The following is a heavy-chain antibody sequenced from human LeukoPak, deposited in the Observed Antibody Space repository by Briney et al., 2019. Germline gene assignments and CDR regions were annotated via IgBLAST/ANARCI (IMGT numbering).Heavy chain of an antibody. D-gene: IGHD5-12*01. Sequence: SVTLSLTCTVSGGSISSYYWSWIRQPAGKGLEGIGRIYTSGSTNYNTSLESRVTMSVDTSKYQFSLKLSSVTAADTAVYYCARDGRYRGYDYLAVGYYFDYWGQGTLVTVSS. V-gene: IGHV4-4*07. CDR2: IYTSGST. CDR1: GGSISSYY. CDR3: ARDGRYRGYDYLAVGYYFDY. J-gene: IGHJ4*02.